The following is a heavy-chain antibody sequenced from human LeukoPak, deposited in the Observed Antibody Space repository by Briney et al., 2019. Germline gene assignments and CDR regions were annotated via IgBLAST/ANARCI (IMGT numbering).Heavy chain of an antibody. CDR2: ISGNGGST. D-gene: IGHD1-26*01. CDR1: GFTFNTYA. J-gene: IGHJ4*02. V-gene: IGHV3-23*01. CDR3: AKKSYGSFDY. Sequence: GGSLRLSCAASGFTFNTYAMSWVRQAPGKGLEWVSAISGNGGSTYYADSVKGRFTISRDNSKNTLYLQMNSLRAEDTAVYKCAKKSYGSFDYWGQGTLVTVSS.